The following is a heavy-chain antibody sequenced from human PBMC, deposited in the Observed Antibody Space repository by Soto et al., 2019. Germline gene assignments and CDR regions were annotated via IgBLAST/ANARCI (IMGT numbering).Heavy chain of an antibody. Sequence: EVQLLESGGGLVQPGGSLRLSCAASGFTFSSYAMSWVRQAPGKGLEWVSAISGSGGSTYYADSVKGRFTISRDNSKNTLYLQMNSLRAEDTAVYYCAKDGLYCTNGVCYTLYYYYGMDVWGQGTTVTVSS. CDR1: GFTFSSYA. V-gene: IGHV3-23*01. D-gene: IGHD2-8*01. J-gene: IGHJ6*02. CDR2: ISGSGGST. CDR3: AKDGLYCTNGVCYTLYYYYGMDV.